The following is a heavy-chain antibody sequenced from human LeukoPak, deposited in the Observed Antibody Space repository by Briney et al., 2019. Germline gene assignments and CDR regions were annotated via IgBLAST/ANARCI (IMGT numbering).Heavy chain of an antibody. CDR3: ARDRYLERITMIRGVNPDY. V-gene: IGHV1-18*01. CDR1: GYTFTSYG. CDR2: ISAYNGNT. Sequence: ASVKVSCKASGYTFTSYGISWVRQAPGQGLEWMGWISAYNGNTNYAQKLQGGVTMTTDTSTSTAYMELRSLRSDDTAVYYCARDRYLERITMIRGVNPDYWGQGTLATVSS. J-gene: IGHJ4*02. D-gene: IGHD3-10*01.